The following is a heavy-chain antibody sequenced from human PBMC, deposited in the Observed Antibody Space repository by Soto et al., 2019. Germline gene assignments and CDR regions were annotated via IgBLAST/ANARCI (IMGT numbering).Heavy chain of an antibody. V-gene: IGHV3-74*01. Sequence: EVQLVESGGGLVQPGGSLRLSCAASGFTFSSYWMHWVRQAPGKGLVWVSRINSDGSSTSYADSVKGRFTISRDNAKNTLYLQMNSLRAEDTAVYYCAREGIQLWPPYYYYGMDAWGQGTTVTVSS. D-gene: IGHD5-18*01. CDR1: GFTFSSYW. CDR2: INSDGSST. J-gene: IGHJ6*02. CDR3: AREGIQLWPPYYYYGMDA.